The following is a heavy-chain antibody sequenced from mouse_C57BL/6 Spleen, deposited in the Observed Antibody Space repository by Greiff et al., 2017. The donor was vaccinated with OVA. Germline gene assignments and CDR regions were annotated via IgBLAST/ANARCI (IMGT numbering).Heavy chain of an antibody. V-gene: IGHV5-17*01. J-gene: IGHJ2*01. D-gene: IGHD1-1*01. CDR2: ISSGSSTI. CDR3: ARRKITTVVEDYFDY. Sequence: EVQLVESGGGLVKPGGSLKLSCAASGFTFSDYGMHWVRQAPEKGLEWVAYISSGSSTIYYADKVKGRFTISRDNAKNTLFLQMTSLRSEDTDMYYCARRKITTVVEDYFDYWGQGTTLTVSS. CDR1: GFTFSDYG.